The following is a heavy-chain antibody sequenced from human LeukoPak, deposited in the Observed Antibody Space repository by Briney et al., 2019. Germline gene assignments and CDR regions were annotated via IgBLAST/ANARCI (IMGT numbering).Heavy chain of an antibody. J-gene: IGHJ4*02. CDR1: GGSISSGGYY. Sequence: SETLSLTCTVSGGSISSGGYYWSWIRQPPGKGLGWIGYIYHSGSTYYNPSLKSRVTISVDRSKNQFSLKLSSVTAADTAVYYCARDTGSQDSSSWYGAVDYWGQGTLVTVSS. CDR3: ARDTGSQDSSSWYGAVDY. V-gene: IGHV4-30-2*01. D-gene: IGHD6-13*01. CDR2: IYHSGST.